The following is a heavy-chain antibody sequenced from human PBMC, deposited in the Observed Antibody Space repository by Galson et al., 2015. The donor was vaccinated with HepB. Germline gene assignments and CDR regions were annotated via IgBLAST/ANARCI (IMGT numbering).Heavy chain of an antibody. CDR3: ARDLEATVVDAFGI. CDR1: GFTFSSYS. D-gene: IGHD3-3*01. J-gene: IGHJ3*02. Sequence: SLRLSCAASGFTFSSYSMNWVRQAPGKGLEWVSSISSSSSYIYYADSVKGRFTISRDNAKNSLYLQMNSLRAEDTAVYYCARDLEATVVDAFGIWGQGTMVTVSS. V-gene: IGHV3-21*01. CDR2: ISSSSSYI.